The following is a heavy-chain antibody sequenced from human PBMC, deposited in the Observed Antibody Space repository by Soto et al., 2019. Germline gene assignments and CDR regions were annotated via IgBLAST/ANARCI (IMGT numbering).Heavy chain of an antibody. CDR2: ISYLGNT. J-gene: IGHJ3*02. Sequence: SSETLSLTCTISGGSISTYYWSWIRQSPGKGLEWIGYISYLGNTNYNPSLKSRVTISVDTPKNQFSLKLDSVTAADTAMYYCASEGAGRAPINIWRPGTMVTVSS. D-gene: IGHD2-21*01. V-gene: IGHV4-59*01. CDR3: ASEGAGRAPINI. CDR1: GGSISTYY.